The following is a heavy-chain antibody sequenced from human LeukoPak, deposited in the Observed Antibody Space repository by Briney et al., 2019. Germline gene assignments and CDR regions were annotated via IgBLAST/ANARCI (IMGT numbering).Heavy chain of an antibody. Sequence: GALRLSCAASGFTFSSYAMHWVRQAPGKGLEWVAVISYDGSNKYYADSVKGRFTISRDNAKNSLYLQMNSLRAEDTAVYYCATYSSLNRREFQYWGQGTLLTVSS. CDR1: GFTFSSYA. J-gene: IGHJ1*01. V-gene: IGHV3-30-3*01. CDR3: ATYSSLNRREFQY. CDR2: ISYDGSNK. D-gene: IGHD3-22*01.